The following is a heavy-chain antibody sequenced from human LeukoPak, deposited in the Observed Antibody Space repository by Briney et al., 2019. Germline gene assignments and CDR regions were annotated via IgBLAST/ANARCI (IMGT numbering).Heavy chain of an antibody. D-gene: IGHD2-2*01. CDR3: ARACDRPSWPYYFDS. CDR2: IKQDGLEK. CDR1: GFTFSSYW. J-gene: IGHJ4*02. Sequence: GGSLRLSCAASGFTFSSYWMSWVRQAPGKGLEWVANIKQDGLEKYHVDSVKGRFTVSRDNAKNSLYLQMNSLRAGDTAVYYCARACDRPSWPYYFDSWGQGTLV. V-gene: IGHV3-7*01.